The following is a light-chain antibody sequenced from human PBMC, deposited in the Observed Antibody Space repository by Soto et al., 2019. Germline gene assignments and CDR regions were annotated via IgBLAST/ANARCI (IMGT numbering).Light chain of an antibody. J-gene: IGKJ2*01. CDR2: DAS. Sequence: EIVLTQSPATLSLAPGERATLSCRARQSVSSYLAWYQQKPGQAPRLLIYDASNRATGIPARFSGSGSGTDFTLTISSLEPEDFAVYYCQQRSNWPPYTFGQGTQLQIK. CDR1: QSVSSY. V-gene: IGKV3-11*01. CDR3: QQRSNWPPYT.